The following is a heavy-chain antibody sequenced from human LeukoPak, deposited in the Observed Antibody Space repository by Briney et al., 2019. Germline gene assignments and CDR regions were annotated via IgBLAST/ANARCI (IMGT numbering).Heavy chain of an antibody. J-gene: IGHJ4*02. Sequence: GGSLRLSCAASGFTFSSYSMNWVRQAPGKGLEWVSYISSSSSTIYYADSVKGRFTISRDNAKNSLYLQMNSLRAEDTAVYYCASGLSGWYVGDLDYWGQGTLVTVSS. CDR2: ISSSSSTI. CDR3: ASGLSGWYVGDLDY. CDR1: GFTFSSYS. D-gene: IGHD6-19*01. V-gene: IGHV3-48*04.